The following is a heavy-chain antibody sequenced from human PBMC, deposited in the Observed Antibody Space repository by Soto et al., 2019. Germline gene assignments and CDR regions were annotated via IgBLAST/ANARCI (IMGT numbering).Heavy chain of an antibody. J-gene: IGHJ4*02. V-gene: IGHV4-39*01. CDR1: GGSISSSSYY. CDR3: ARQPRPGIAAAGNFDY. CDR2: IYYSGST. D-gene: IGHD6-13*01. Sequence: SWTLSLTCTVCGGSISSSSYYWGWIRQPPGKGLEWIGSIYYSGSTYYNPSLKSRVTISVDTSKNQFSLKLSSVTAADTAVYYCARQPRPGIAAAGNFDYWGQGTLVTVSS.